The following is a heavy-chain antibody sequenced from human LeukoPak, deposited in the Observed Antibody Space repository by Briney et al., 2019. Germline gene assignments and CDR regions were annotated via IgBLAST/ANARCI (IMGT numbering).Heavy chain of an antibody. D-gene: IGHD1-26*01. V-gene: IGHV3-7*01. Sequence: GGSLRPSCAASGFTFSRYWMAWVRQAPGKGLEWVANIRKDGSVINYLDSVKGRFTISRDNTKQSLYLQMNGLRAEDTAVYYCTRKGSQWDFLVDYWGQGTRVTVSP. CDR3: TRKGSQWDFLVDY. CDR2: IRKDGSVI. CDR1: GFTFSRYW. J-gene: IGHJ4*02.